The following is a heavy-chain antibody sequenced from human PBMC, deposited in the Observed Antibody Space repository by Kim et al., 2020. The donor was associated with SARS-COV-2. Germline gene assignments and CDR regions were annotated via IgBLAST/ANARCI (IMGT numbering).Heavy chain of an antibody. CDR2: INHSGST. J-gene: IGHJ5*02. Sequence: SETLSLTCAVYGGSFSGYYWSWIRQPPGKGLEWIGEINHSGSTNYNPSLKSRVTISVDTSKNQFSLKLSSVTAADTAVYYCARYDFWSGFNWFDPWGQGTLVTVSS. CDR3: ARYDFWSGFNWFDP. CDR1: GGSFSGYY. D-gene: IGHD3-3*01. V-gene: IGHV4-34*01.